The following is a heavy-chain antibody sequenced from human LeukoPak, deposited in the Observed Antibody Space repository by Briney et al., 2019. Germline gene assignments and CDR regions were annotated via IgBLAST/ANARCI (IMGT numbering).Heavy chain of an antibody. V-gene: IGHV1-18*01. CDR3: ARDAASYCSSTSCYTGGPTNWFDP. CDR2: ISAYNGNT. CDR1: GYTFTSYG. D-gene: IGHD2-2*02. Sequence: GASVKVSCKASGYTFTSYGISWVRQAPGQGLEWMGWISAYNGNTNYAQKLQGRVTMTTDTSTSTAYMELRSLRSDDTAVYYRARDAASYCSSTSCYTGGPTNWFDPWGQGTLVTVSS. J-gene: IGHJ5*02.